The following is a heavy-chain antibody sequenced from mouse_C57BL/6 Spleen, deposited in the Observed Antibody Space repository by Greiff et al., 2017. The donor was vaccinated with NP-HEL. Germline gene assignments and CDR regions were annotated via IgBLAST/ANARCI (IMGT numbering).Heavy chain of an antibody. CDR1: GYAFSSYW. Sequence: QVQLKQSGAELVKPGASVKISCKASGYAFSSYWMNWVKQRPGKGLEWIGQIYPGDGDTNYNGKFKGKATLTADKSSSTAYMQLSSLTSEDSAVYFCATPYYGSSPYYFDYWGQGTTLTVSS. V-gene: IGHV1-80*01. J-gene: IGHJ2*01. CDR2: IYPGDGDT. CDR3: ATPYYGSSPYYFDY. D-gene: IGHD1-1*01.